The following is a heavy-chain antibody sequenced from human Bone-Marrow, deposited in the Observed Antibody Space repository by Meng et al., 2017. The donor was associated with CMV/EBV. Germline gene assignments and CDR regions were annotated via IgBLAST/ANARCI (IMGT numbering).Heavy chain of an antibody. Sequence: LTLTCTVSGFSLSNARMGVIWVRQAPGKGLEWVAVISYDGSNKYYADSVKGRFTISRDNSKNTLYLQMNSRRAEDTAVYYCANDYYDSRGYYGGWNGVMMDDWGQGTLVTVSS. D-gene: IGHD3-22*01. CDR1: GFSLSNARMG. V-gene: IGHV3-30*18. CDR2: ISYDGSNK. J-gene: IGHJ4*02. CDR3: ANDYYDSRGYYGGWNGVMMDD.